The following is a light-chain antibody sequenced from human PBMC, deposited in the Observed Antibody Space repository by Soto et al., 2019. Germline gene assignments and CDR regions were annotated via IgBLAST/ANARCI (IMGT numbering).Light chain of an antibody. CDR2: DAS. CDR1: QSVSSY. V-gene: IGKV3-11*01. CDR3: QQRSNWYT. J-gene: IGKJ2*01. Sequence: EIVLTQSPATLSLSPGERATLSCRASQSVSSYLAWYQQKPGQAPRLLIYDASNRATGIPARFSGSGSGTDFTLTTSGLEPEDFAVYYCQQRSNWYTFGQGTKLEIK.